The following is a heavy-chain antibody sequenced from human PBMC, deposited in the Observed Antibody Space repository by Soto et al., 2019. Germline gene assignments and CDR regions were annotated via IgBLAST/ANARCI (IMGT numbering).Heavy chain of an antibody. CDR2: IIPIFGTA. D-gene: IGHD2-2*01. J-gene: IGHJ4*02. CDR1: GGTFSSYA. Sequence: ASVKVSFKTSGGTFSSYAISWVRQAPGQGLEWMGGIIPIFGTANYSQKFQGRVTITADESTSTAYMELSSLRSEDTAVYYCARDRGFSLDSSTQYFDYWGQGTMVTVSS. CDR3: ARDRGFSLDSSTQYFDY. V-gene: IGHV1-69*13.